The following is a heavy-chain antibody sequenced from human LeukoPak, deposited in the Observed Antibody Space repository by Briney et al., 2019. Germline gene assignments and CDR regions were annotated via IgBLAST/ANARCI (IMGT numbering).Heavy chain of an antibody. CDR3: ARQYSSSWYYFDY. Sequence: PSETLSLTCTVSGDSITNGGYYWSWIRQPPGKGLEWIGYVHHSGSSYYNPSLKSRVSTSVDRTNNQFSLKLSSVTAADTAVYYCARQYSSSWYYFDYWGQGTLVTVSS. CDR2: VHHSGSS. D-gene: IGHD6-13*01. V-gene: IGHV4-30-2*01. J-gene: IGHJ4*02. CDR1: GDSITNGGYY.